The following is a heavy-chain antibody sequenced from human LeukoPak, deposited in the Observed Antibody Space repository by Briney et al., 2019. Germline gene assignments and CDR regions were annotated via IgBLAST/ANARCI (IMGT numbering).Heavy chain of an antibody. CDR1: GGSISSGSYY. V-gene: IGHV4-61*02. J-gene: IGHJ4*02. Sequence: SQTLSLTCTVSGGSISSGSYYWSWIRQPAGKGLEWIGRIYTSGSTNYNPSPKSRVTISVDTSKNQFSLKLSSVTAADTAVYYCARAGMATGDYWGQGTLVTVSS. D-gene: IGHD5-24*01. CDR2: IYTSGST. CDR3: ARAGMATGDY.